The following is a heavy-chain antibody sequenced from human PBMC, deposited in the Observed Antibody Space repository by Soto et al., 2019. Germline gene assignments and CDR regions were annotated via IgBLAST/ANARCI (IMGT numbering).Heavy chain of an antibody. D-gene: IGHD6-13*01. CDR2: ISGSSSAI. CDR3: AKDLAAAGTGWFDP. V-gene: IGHV3-48*03. Sequence: GSLRLSCAASGLSLSTYAMNWVRQAPGKGLEWVSYISGSSSAIYYADSVRGRFTVSRDNAKNSLYLQMNSLTAEDTAVYYCAKDLAAAGTGWFDPWGQGTLVTVS. J-gene: IGHJ5*02. CDR1: GLSLSTYA.